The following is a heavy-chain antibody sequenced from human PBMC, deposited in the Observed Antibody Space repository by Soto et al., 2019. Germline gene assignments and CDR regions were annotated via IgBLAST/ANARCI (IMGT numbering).Heavy chain of an antibody. D-gene: IGHD2-21*01. CDR1: GFTFRNFV. V-gene: IGHV3-23*01. CDR2: IRGNGGET. J-gene: IGHJ4*02. Sequence: EVELLESGGGIVQPGGSLRVSCVASGFTFRNFVMSWVRQAPGKGLEWVSAIRGNGGETFYADSVKGRFTISRDNSKHTLYLQMNSLRDEDTALYFCAQDRGWGVVSPSHDYWGQGTLVTVSS. CDR3: AQDRGWGVVSPSHDY.